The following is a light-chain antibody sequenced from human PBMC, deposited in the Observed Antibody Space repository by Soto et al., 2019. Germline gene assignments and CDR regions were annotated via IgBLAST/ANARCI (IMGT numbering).Light chain of an antibody. Sequence: QSALTQPASVSGSPGQSITISCTGTSSDIGDYRYVSWFQQHPGKAPKLIIYDVNNRPSGVSDRFSGSKSANTASLTISGLQAEDEAVYYCNSYTTSTTLVVFGGGTQLTVL. J-gene: IGLJ2*01. CDR2: DVN. CDR3: NSYTTSTTLVV. CDR1: SSDIGDYRY. V-gene: IGLV2-14*03.